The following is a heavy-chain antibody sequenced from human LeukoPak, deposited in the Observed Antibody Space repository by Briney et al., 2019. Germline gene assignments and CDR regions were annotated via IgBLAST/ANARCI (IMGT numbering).Heavy chain of an antibody. CDR2: IRYDGSNK. V-gene: IGHV3-30*02. J-gene: IGHJ4*02. Sequence: GGCRRLSWAAAGFSFSSYGMHWVRQAAGKGLGWVAFIRYDGSNKYYADSGKGRFTISRDNSKNTLYLQMNSLRAEDTAVYYCAKDWDDYYGSGSHFDYWGQGTLVTVSS. CDR1: GFSFSSYG. D-gene: IGHD3-10*01. CDR3: AKDWDDYYGSGSHFDY.